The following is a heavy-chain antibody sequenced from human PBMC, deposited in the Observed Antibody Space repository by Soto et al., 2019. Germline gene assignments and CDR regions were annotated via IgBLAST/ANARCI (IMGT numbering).Heavy chain of an antibody. CDR3: ARTVVPAAMRAWAAAKLNAFDI. CDR2: IKQDGSEK. D-gene: IGHD2-2*01. CDR1: GFTFSSYW. V-gene: IGHV3-7*05. J-gene: IGHJ3*02. Sequence: GGSLRLSCAASGFTFSSYWMSWVRQAPGKGLEWVANIKQDGSEKYYVDSVKGRFTISRDNAKNSLYLQMNSLRAEDTAVYYCARTVVPAAMRAWAAAKLNAFDIWGQGTMVTVS.